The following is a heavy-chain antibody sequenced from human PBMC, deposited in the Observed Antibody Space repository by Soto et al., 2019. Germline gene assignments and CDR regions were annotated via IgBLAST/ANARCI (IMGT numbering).Heavy chain of an antibody. CDR3: VGEKGSYQETWFDP. CDR2: IYISGLT. V-gene: IGHV4-4*07. Sequence: QVQLQESGPGQVKSSETLSLTCTVAGGSMTSYYWSWIRKSAGTGLEWIGRIYISGLTNYNPSLESRVTMSVDTSKKRFFPRLSSVTAADTAVYYCVGEKGSYQETWFDPWGQGILVSVSS. D-gene: IGHD3-16*02. J-gene: IGHJ5*02. CDR1: GGSMTSYY.